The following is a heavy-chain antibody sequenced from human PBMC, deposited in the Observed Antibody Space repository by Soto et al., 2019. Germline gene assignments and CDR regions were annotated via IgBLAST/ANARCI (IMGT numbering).Heavy chain of an antibody. CDR2: TYYRSKWYN. Sequence: SQTLSLTCAISGDSVSSNSAAWNWIRQSPSRGLEWLGRTYYRSKWYNDYAVSVKSRITINPDTSKNQFSLQLNSVTPEDTAVYYCARDPLLYGSGLSSYYYGMDVWGQGTTVTVSS. D-gene: IGHD3-10*01. V-gene: IGHV6-1*01. CDR1: GDSVSSNSAA. CDR3: ARDPLLYGSGLSSYYYGMDV. J-gene: IGHJ6*02.